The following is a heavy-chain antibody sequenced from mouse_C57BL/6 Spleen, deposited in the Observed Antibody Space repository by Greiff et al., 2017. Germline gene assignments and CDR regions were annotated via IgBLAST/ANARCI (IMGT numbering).Heavy chain of an antibody. J-gene: IGHJ4*01. CDR2: IYPSDSEP. CDR3: ARADYYGSSYAMDY. D-gene: IGHD1-1*01. CDR1: GYTFTSYW. Sequence: QVQLQQPGAELVRPGSSVKLSCKASGYTFTSYWMDWVKQRPGQGLEWIGNIYPSDSEPLYHQKFKDKATLTVDKSSSTAYMQLSSLTSEDSAVYYCARADYYGSSYAMDYWGQGTSVTVSS. V-gene: IGHV1-61*01.